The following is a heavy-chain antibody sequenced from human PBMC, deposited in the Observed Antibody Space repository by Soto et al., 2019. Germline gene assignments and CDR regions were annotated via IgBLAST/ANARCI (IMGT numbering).Heavy chain of an antibody. Sequence: PSETLSLTCAVYGGSFSGYYWNWIRQPPGKGLEWIGEIHHSGSTKYNPSLKSRATISVDTSKNQFSLKLSSVTAADTAVYYCASGALDYWGQGTLVTVYS. CDR1: GGSFSGYY. CDR2: IHHSGST. V-gene: IGHV4-34*01. CDR3: ASGALDY. J-gene: IGHJ4*02.